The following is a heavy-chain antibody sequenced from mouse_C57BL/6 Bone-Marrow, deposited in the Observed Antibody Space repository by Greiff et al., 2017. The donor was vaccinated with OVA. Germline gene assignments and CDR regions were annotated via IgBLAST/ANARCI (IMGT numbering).Heavy chain of an antibody. D-gene: IGHD1-1*01. J-gene: IGHJ3*01. CDR1: GYSITSGYY. Sequence: EVKLVESGPGLVKPSQSLSLTCSVTGYSITSGYYWNWIRQLPGNKLEWMGYISYDGSNNYNPSLKNRISITLDTSKNQFFLKLNSVTTEDTATYYCARDYDGFAYWGQGTLVTVSA. V-gene: IGHV3-6*01. CDR3: ARDYDGFAY. CDR2: ISYDGSN.